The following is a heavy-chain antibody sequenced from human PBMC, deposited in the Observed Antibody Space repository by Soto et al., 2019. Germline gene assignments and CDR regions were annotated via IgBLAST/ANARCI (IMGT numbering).Heavy chain of an antibody. CDR3: AVTPNCGRDCSGASYWYFDI. CDR1: GLTFGNYA. CDR2: ISGDSGRT. D-gene: IGHD2-21*02. Sequence: EVQLLESGGGLVQPGGSVRLSCAASGLTFGNYAMSWVRQAPGKGLEWVSAISGDSGRTYYADSVKGRFTISRDNSKNTLYLQMNTLRAEDTAVYYCAVTPNCGRDCSGASYWYFDIWGRGNLVTVSS. J-gene: IGHJ2*01. V-gene: IGHV3-23*01.